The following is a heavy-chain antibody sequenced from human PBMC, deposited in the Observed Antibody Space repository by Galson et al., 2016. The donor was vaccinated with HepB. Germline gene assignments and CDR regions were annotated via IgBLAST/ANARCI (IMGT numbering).Heavy chain of an antibody. CDR2: IYPTDSDT. V-gene: IGHV5-51*03. CDR1: GYNFNSHW. D-gene: IGHD5-24*01. J-gene: IGHJ6*03. Sequence: QSGAEVKKPGESLKISCKGSGYNFNSHWIGWVRQMPGKGLEWMGIIYPTDSDTRYSPSFQGQVTMSVDKSTSTVYLQWSSLKASDTATYYCARNDGYNFNYFYYIDVWGKGTTVTVSS. CDR3: ARNDGYNFNYFYYIDV.